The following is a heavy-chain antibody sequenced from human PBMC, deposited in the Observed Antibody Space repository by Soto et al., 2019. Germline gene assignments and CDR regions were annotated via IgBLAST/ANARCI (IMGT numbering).Heavy chain of an antibody. CDR1: GGTLNDYY. CDR3: ERGAASSSFQFSVYGLDV. D-gene: IGHD2-21*01. Sequence: SETLSLTCNVSGGTLNDYYWTLIRQFPGKGLQWVGCIYFGGSPNSNPSLKNRVSISVDTSKSQFSMRLTSVTAEETAVYYCERGAASSSFQFSVYGLDVWGPGTTVTVSS. V-gene: IGHV4-59*01. CDR2: IYFGGSP. J-gene: IGHJ6*02.